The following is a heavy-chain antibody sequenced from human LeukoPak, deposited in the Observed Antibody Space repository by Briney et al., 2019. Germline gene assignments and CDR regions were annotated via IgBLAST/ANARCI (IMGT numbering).Heavy chain of an antibody. V-gene: IGHV4-31*03. CDR1: GGSISSGGYC. D-gene: IGHD1-26*01. J-gene: IGHJ5*02. CDR3: ARGSLSEFDP. Sequence: SQTLSLTCTVSGGSISSGGYCWSWIRQHPGKGLEWIGYIYYSGSTYYNPSLKSRVTISVDTSKNQFSLKLSSVTAADTAVYYCARGSLSEFDPWGQGTLVTVSS. CDR2: IYYSGST.